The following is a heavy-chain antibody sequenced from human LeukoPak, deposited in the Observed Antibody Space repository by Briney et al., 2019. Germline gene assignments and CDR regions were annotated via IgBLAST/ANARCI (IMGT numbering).Heavy chain of an antibody. Sequence: PSETLSLTCTVSGGSISGQYWGLIRQPPGKGLEWIGYIYYTGITKYNPSLKSRVTISVDTSKNQFSLRLTSVTAADTAVYYCARVSYHYYSGNYGWYFDYWGQGTLVTVSS. J-gene: IGHJ4*02. D-gene: IGHD3-10*01. CDR3: ARVSYHYYSGNYGWYFDY. V-gene: IGHV4-59*11. CDR2: IYYTGIT. CDR1: GGSISGQY.